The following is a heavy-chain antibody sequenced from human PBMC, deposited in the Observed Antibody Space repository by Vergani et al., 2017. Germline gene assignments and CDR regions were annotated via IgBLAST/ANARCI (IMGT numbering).Heavy chain of an antibody. Sequence: QLQLQESGPGLVKPSETLSLTCTVSGGSISSSSYYWGWIRQPPGKGLEWIGSIYYSASTYYNPSLKSRVTISVDTSKIQFSLKLSSVTAADAAVYYCARDRDWYIDVWGRGTLVTVSS. CDR2: IYYSAST. V-gene: IGHV4-39*02. CDR1: GGSISSSSYY. CDR3: ARDRDWYIDV. J-gene: IGHJ2*01.